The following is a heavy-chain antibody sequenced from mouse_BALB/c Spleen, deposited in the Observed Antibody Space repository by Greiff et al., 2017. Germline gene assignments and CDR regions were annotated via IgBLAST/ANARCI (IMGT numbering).Heavy chain of an antibody. CDR2: INSNGGST. CDR1: GFTFSSYG. J-gene: IGHJ1*01. D-gene: IGHD1-1*01. Sequence: DVKLVESGGGLVQPGGSLKLSCAASGFTFSSYGMSWVRQTPDKRLELVATINSNGGSTYYPDSVKGRFTISRDNAKNTLYLQMSSLKSEDTAMYYCAREDYYGSSYYWYFDVWGAGTTVTVSS. CDR3: AREDYYGSSYYWYFDV. V-gene: IGHV5-6-3*01.